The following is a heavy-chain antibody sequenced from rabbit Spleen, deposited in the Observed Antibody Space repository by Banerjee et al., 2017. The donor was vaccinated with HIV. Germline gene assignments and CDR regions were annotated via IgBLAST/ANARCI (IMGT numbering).Heavy chain of an antibody. CDR1: GFSFSDRDV. CDR2: INTATGKA. J-gene: IGHJ4*01. V-gene: IGHV1S45*01. CDR3: GRSSNAGYAGYGYGSNL. D-gene: IGHD7-1*01. Sequence: QEQLEESGGGLVKPEGSLTLTCKASGFSFSDRDVMCWVRQAPGKGLEWIACINTATGKAVYASWAKGRFTISKTSSTTVTLQMTSLTAADTATYFCGRSSNAGYAGYGYGSNLWGPGTLVTVS.